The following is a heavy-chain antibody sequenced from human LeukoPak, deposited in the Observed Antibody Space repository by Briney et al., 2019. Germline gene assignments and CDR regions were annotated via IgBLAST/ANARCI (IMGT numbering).Heavy chain of an antibody. J-gene: IGHJ4*02. CDR2: IYHSGST. CDR1: GGSVSSGNYY. D-gene: IGHD1-26*01. V-gene: IGHV4-61*01. CDR3: ARARERRPFDY. Sequence: PSETLSLTCTVSGGSVSSGNYYWSWIRQPPGKGLEWIGFIYHSGSTNYNPSLKSRVTISPDTSKNQFSLKLSPVTAADTAVYYCARARERRPFDYWGQGTLVTVSS.